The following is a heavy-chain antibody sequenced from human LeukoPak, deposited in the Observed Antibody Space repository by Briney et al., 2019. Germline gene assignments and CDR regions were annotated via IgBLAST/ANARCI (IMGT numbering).Heavy chain of an antibody. Sequence: ASVKVSCKASGYTFTGYYMHWVRQAPGQGLEWMGWINPNSGGTNYAQKFQGRVTMTRDTSISTAYMELSRLRSDDTAVYYCTREDSLRYFDWLLIPRPSIMGVWGQGTTVTVSS. V-gene: IGHV1-2*02. CDR2: INPNSGGT. D-gene: IGHD3-9*01. J-gene: IGHJ6*02. CDR1: GYTFTGYY. CDR3: TREDSLRYFDWLLIPRPSIMGV.